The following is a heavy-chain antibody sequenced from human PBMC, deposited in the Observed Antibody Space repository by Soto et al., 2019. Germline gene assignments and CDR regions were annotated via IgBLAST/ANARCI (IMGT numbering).Heavy chain of an antibody. D-gene: IGHD6-19*01. CDR2: ISAYNGNT. CDR3: ARTLIAVAGPYGMDV. V-gene: IGHV1-18*01. J-gene: IGHJ6*02. CDR1: GYTFTSYG. Sequence: ASVKVSCEASGYTFTSYGISWVRQAPGQGLEWMGWISAYNGNTNYAQKLQGRVTMTTDTSTSTAYMELRSLRSDDTAVYYCARTLIAVAGPYGMDVWGQGTTVTVSS.